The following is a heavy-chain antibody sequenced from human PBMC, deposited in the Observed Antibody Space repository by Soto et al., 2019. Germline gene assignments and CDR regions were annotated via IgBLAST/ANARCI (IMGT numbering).Heavy chain of an antibody. V-gene: IGHV3-23*01. CDR2: ISGSGIST. J-gene: IGHJ6*02. CDR1: GFTFSTYP. D-gene: IGHD4-17*01. Sequence: EAQLLESGGGLVQPGGSLRLSCAASGFTFSTYPMSWVRQAPGKGLEWVSGISGSGISTYYTDSVKGRFTISRDNSKNTVFLQMNSLRDEDTAVYYCVKPPVITVSYYYYDMDVWGQGTTVTVSS. CDR3: VKPPVITVSYYYYDMDV.